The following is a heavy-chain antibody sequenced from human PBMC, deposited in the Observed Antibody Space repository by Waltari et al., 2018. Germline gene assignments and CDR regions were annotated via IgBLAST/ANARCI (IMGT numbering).Heavy chain of an antibody. CDR2: INTRRGNT. CDR3: ARELTEHLLWFEELFH. D-gene: IGHD3-10*01. V-gene: IGHV1-2*02. CDR1: GYTFTRYY. J-gene: IGHJ4*02. Sequence: VQLVQSGAEGKKPGASVKVPCKASGYTFTRYYMHWVRQAPGQGPGGKGWINTRRGNTNYAQKIQGRVTKTRDTSISAAYMGLGRLRSDEPAVYYCARELTEHLLWFEELFHWGQGTLVTVSS.